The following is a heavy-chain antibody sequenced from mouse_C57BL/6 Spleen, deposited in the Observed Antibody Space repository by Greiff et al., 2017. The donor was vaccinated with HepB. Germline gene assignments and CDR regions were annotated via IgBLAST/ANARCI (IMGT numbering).Heavy chain of an antibody. V-gene: IGHV5-4*03. CDR3: ARGAYGNYGYFDV. D-gene: IGHD2-1*01. CDR1: GFTFSSYA. Sequence: EVKVVESGGGLVKPGGSLKLSCAASGFTFSSYAMSWVRQTPEKRLEWVATISDGGSYTYYPDNVKGRFTISRDNAKNNLYLQMSHLKSEDTAMYYCARGAYGNYGYFDVWGTGTTVTVSS. J-gene: IGHJ1*03. CDR2: ISDGGSYT.